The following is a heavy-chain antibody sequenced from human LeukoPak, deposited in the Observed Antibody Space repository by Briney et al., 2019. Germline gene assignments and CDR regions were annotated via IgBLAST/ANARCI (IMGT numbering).Heavy chain of an antibody. CDR3: ARGAFNYYDTIGYSNDAFDI. V-gene: IGHV4-31*01. J-gene: IGHJ3*02. Sequence: SETLSLTCTVSGGSISRGGYYCSWIRQHPGKGLEWIGYIYYSGSTYYNPSLKSQINISVDTSKIQFSLKLSSVTAADTAVYFCARGAFNYYDTIGYSNDAFDIWGQGTMVTVSS. CDR2: IYYSGST. D-gene: IGHD3-22*01. CDR1: GGSISRGGYY.